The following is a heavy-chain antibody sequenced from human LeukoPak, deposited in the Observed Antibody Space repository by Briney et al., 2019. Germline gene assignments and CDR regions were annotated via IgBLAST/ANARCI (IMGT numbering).Heavy chain of an antibody. CDR3: AKDRRVTMVQGAFDI. V-gene: IGHV3-23*01. CDR2: ISGSGGST. Sequence: GGSLTLSCAASGFTFSSYAMSWVRQAPGKGLEWVSAISGSGGSTYYADSVKGRFTISRDNSKNTLYLQMNSLRAEDTAVYYCAKDRRVTMVQGAFDIWGQGTMVTVSS. D-gene: IGHD3-10*01. CDR1: GFTFSSYA. J-gene: IGHJ3*02.